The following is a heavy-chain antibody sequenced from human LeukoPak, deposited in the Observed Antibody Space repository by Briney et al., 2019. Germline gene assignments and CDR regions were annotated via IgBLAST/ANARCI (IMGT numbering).Heavy chain of an antibody. CDR1: GFTFSTYW. CDR2: VKQDGSEM. D-gene: IGHD1-26*01. Sequence: GGSLRLSCAASGFTFSTYWMSWVRQAPGKGPEWVANVKQDGSEMYYVDSVKGRFTISRDNAKNSLYLQMNGLRAEDTAMYYCARDKIVGATLFDFRGQGILVTVSS. J-gene: IGHJ4*02. V-gene: IGHV3-7*01. CDR3: ARDKIVGATLFDF.